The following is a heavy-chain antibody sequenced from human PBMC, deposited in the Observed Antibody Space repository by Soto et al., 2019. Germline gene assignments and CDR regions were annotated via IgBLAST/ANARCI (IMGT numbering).Heavy chain of an antibody. CDR2: MYPDDSDI. Sequence: PGESLKISCKASGYSFSFYWIGWVRQMPGKGLEWMAIMYPDDSDIRYSPSFEAHVTISADKSTSTAFLQWSSLKASDTAMYYCATAYVYDFENSNYYSDAFDIWGQGTLVPVAS. CDR3: ATAYVYDFENSNYYSDAFDI. J-gene: IGHJ3*02. CDR1: GYSFSFYW. V-gene: IGHV5-51*01. D-gene: IGHD3-22*01.